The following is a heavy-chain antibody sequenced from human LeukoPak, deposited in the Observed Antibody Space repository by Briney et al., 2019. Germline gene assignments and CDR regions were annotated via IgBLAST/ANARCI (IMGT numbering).Heavy chain of an antibody. CDR2: ISGSGGST. CDR1: GFTFSSYG. D-gene: IGHD6-6*01. V-gene: IGHV3-23*01. J-gene: IGHJ4*02. Sequence: GGSLRLSCAASGFTFSSYGMSWVRQAPGKGLEWVSAISGSGGSTYYADSVKGRFTISRDNSKNTLYLQMNSLRAEDTAVYYCAKDTKEFRSYYFDYWGQGTLVTVSS. CDR3: AKDTKEFRSYYFDY.